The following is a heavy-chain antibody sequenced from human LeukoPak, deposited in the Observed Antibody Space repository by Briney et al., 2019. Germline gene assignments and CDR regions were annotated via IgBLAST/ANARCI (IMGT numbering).Heavy chain of an antibody. J-gene: IGHJ4*02. CDR3: ARSLRRYYYDSSGYYGNFDY. D-gene: IGHD3-22*01. V-gene: IGHV3-48*03. CDR2: ISGSGYTI. Sequence: GGSLRLSCAASGFTFSSYEMNWVRQAPGKGLEWVSYISGSGYTIYYADSVKGRFTISRDNAKNSLYVQMNSLRAEDTAVYYCARSLRRYYYDSSGYYGNFDYWGQGTLFTVSS. CDR1: GFTFSSYE.